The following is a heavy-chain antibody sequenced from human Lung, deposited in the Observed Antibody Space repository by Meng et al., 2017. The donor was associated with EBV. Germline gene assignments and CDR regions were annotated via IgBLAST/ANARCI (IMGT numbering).Heavy chain of an antibody. CDR2: INYSGIT. CDR1: GRSFSSSY. V-gene: IGHV4-34*01. J-gene: IGHJ4*02. D-gene: IGHD2-2*01. CDR3: ARGGTSSAPFDY. Sequence: VQLQRSRAELLRPRAPLALTCGVSGRSFSSSYWSWSRQPPGKGLEWIGQINYSGITNYNPSLKSRVTISVDTYKNQFSLSLNSVTAADTAVYYCARGGTSSAPFDYWGQGTLVTVSS.